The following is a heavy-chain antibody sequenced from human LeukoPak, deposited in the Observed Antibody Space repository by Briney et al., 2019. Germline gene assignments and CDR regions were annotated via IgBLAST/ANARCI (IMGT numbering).Heavy chain of an antibody. Sequence: SETLSLTCAVYGGSFSGYYWSWIRQPPGKGLEWIGEINHSGSTNYNPSLKSRVTISVDTSKNQFSLKLSSVTAADTAVYYCARGTSGILTRYEIDPWGQGTLVTVSS. CDR1: GGSFSGYY. CDR2: INHSGST. D-gene: IGHD3-9*01. V-gene: IGHV4-34*01. J-gene: IGHJ5*02. CDR3: ARGTSGILTRYEIDP.